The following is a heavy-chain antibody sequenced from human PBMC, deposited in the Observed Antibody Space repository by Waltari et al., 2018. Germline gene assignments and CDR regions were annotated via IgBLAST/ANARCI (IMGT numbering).Heavy chain of an antibody. CDR3: ATYIGASIGTAAFDV. D-gene: IGHD5-12*01. V-gene: IGHV4-39*02. J-gene: IGHJ3*01. Sequence: QLQLQESGPGLGKPSETLSLTCIVSGGSITTTRHSRAWIRQPPGQGLEWIGTMSYNGATYSSPSLKSRVTVSRDTSKNHLSLTLGSVTAADTAVYYCATYIGASIGTAAFDVWGQGTMVTVSS. CDR2: MSYNGAT. CDR1: GGSITTTRHS.